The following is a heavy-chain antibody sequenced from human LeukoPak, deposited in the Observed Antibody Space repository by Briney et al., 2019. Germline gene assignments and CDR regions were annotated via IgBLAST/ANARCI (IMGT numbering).Heavy chain of an antibody. D-gene: IGHD3-3*01. V-gene: IGHV4-31*03. Sequence: PSETLSLTCTVSGGSISSGDYYWSWIRQHPGKGLERIGYIYYSGSTYYNPSLKSRVTISVDTSKNQFSLKLSSVTAADTAMYYCARSWSGSVTAADIWGQGTMVTVS. J-gene: IGHJ3*02. CDR1: GGSISSGDYY. CDR2: IYYSGST. CDR3: ARSWSGSVTAADI.